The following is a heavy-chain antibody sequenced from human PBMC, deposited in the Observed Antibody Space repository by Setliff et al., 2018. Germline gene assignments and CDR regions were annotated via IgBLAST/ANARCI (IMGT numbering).Heavy chain of an antibody. J-gene: IGHJ3*01. CDR1: GYTFTRYY. Sequence: ASVKVSCKASGYTFTRYYMYWVRQAPGQGLEWMGIINVGGGSTTYAQNLQGRVTLTTDTSTTTAYMELRSLRSDDTAVYYCARDPLYRENLSRVFDFWGQGTMVTVSS. CDR2: INVGGGST. D-gene: IGHD3-16*02. CDR3: ARDPLYRENLSRVFDF. V-gene: IGHV1-46*01.